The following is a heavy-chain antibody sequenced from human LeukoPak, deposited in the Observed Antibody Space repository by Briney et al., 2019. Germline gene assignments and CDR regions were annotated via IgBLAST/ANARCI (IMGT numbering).Heavy chain of an antibody. Sequence: PSETLSLTCTVSGGSISSSSYYWGWIRQPPGKGLEWIGSIYYSGSTYYNPSLKSRVTISVDTSKNQFSLKLSSVTAADTAVYYCARDLSTGDYEDGMDVWGQGTTVTVSS. D-gene: IGHD4-17*01. CDR1: GGSISSSSYY. CDR2: IYYSGST. V-gene: IGHV4-39*02. J-gene: IGHJ6*02. CDR3: ARDLSTGDYEDGMDV.